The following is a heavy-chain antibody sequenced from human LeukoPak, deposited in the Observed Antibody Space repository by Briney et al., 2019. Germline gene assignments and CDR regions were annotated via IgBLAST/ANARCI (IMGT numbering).Heavy chain of an antibody. Sequence: GASVKVSCKASVYTFTSYGISWVRQAPGQGLEWMGWISAYNGNTNYAQKLQGRVTMTTDTSTSTAYMELRSLRSDDTAVYCFARAAQPPMYSSSWSDYWGQGTLVTVSS. CDR1: VYTFTSYG. V-gene: IGHV1-18*01. D-gene: IGHD6-13*01. J-gene: IGHJ4*02. CDR3: ARAAQPPMYSSSWSDY. CDR2: ISAYNGNT.